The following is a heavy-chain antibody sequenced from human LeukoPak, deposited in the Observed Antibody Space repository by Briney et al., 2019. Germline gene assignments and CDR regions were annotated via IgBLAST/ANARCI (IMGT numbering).Heavy chain of an antibody. CDR2: INPSGGST. CDR3: ARLVTYYYDSSGYPDELDY. V-gene: IGHV1-46*01. CDR1: GYTFTSYY. D-gene: IGHD3-22*01. Sequence: GASVKVSCKASGYTFTSYYMHWVRQAPGQGLEWMGIINPSGGSTSYAQKFQGRVTMTRDTSTSTVYMELSSLRSEDTAVYYCARLVTYYYDSSGYPDELDYWGQGTLVTVSS. J-gene: IGHJ4*02.